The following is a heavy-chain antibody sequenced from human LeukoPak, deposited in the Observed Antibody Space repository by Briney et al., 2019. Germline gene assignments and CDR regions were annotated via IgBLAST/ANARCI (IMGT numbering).Heavy chain of an antibody. CDR1: GFTFRSYE. Sequence: QPGGSLRLSCSASGFTFRSYEMNWVRQAPGKGLEWGSYISSSGSTIYYADSVKGRFTISRDNAKNSLYLQMNSLRAEDTAVYYCAREIQLWLPDRYFDYWGQGTLVTVSS. CDR2: ISSSGSTI. CDR3: AREIQLWLPDRYFDY. D-gene: IGHD5-18*01. V-gene: IGHV3-48*03. J-gene: IGHJ4*02.